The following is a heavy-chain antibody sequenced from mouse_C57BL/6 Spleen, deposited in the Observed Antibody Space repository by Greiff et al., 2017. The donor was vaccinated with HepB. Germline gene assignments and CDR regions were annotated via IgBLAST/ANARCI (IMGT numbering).Heavy chain of an antibody. Sequence: EVHLVESGGGLVKPGGSLKLSCAASGFTFSDYGMHWVRQAPEKGLEWVAYISSGSSTIYYADTVKGRFTISRDNAKNTLFLQMTSLRSEDTAMYYCASPDSSGYVRFAYWGQGTLVTVSA. CDR2: ISSGSSTI. CDR3: ASPDSSGYVRFAY. D-gene: IGHD3-2*02. V-gene: IGHV5-17*01. J-gene: IGHJ3*01. CDR1: GFTFSDYG.